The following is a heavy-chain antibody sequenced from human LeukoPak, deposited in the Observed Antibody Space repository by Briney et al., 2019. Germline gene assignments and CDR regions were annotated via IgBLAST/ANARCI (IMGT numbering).Heavy chain of an antibody. CDR2: ISGSGGST. CDR3: AKTGELRYFDWLSHSDYFDY. CDR1: GFTFSSYA. V-gene: IGHV3-23*01. Sequence: GGSLRLSCAASGFTFSSYAMSWVRQAPGKGLEWVSAISGSGGSTYYADSVKGRFTISRDNSKNTLYLQMNSLRAEDTAVYYCAKTGELRYFDWLSHSDYFDYWGQGTLVTVSS. J-gene: IGHJ4*02. D-gene: IGHD3-9*01.